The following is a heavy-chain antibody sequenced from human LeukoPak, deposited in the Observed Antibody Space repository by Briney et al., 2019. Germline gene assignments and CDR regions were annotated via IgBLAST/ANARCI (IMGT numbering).Heavy chain of an antibody. CDR3: ARDPRNVGLAP. V-gene: IGHV3-74*01. D-gene: IGHD2-15*01. CDR1: GFSLSGYW. CDR2: NNGDGSTT. J-gene: IGHJ5*02. Sequence: GGSLRPSCVASGFSLSGYWMYWVRQAPGKGLMYISRNNGDGSTTNYADVVKGRFTMSRDNVKDTLYLQMNSLRVEDTAVYYCARDPRNVGLAPWGQGTLVTVSS.